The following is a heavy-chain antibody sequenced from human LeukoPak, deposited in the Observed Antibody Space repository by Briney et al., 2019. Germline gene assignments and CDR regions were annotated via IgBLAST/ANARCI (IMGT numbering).Heavy chain of an antibody. V-gene: IGHV3-64*01. CDR2: IATNGGST. J-gene: IGHJ4*02. D-gene: IGHD2/OR15-2a*01. CDR3: ARGYVLLDY. CDR1: GFTFSTYA. Sequence: GGSLRLPCAASGFTFSTYAMHWVRQAPGKGLEYVSAIATNGGSTYYANSVKGRFTISRDNSKNTLYLQMGSLRAEDMAVYYCARGYVLLDYWGQGTLVTVSS.